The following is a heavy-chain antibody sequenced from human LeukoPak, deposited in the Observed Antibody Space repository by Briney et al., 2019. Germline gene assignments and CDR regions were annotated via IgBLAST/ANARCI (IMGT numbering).Heavy chain of an antibody. Sequence: PETLSLTCTVLGYSISSGYYWGWIPQPPGKGLEWIESIYHSGSTYYNPSLKSRVTISVDTSKKQFSLKLSSGTAADTAVYYCAFSTVTHYTFDYWRGGTLVSVSS. CDR3: AFSTVTHYTFDY. CDR1: GYSISSGYY. CDR2: IYHSGST. D-gene: IGHD4-11*01. J-gene: IGHJ4*02. V-gene: IGHV4-38-2*02.